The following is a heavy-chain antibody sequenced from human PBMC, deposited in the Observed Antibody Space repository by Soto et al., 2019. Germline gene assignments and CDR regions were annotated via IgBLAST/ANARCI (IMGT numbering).Heavy chain of an antibody. Sequence: QVQLEQSGPEVKKPGASVIVSCKASGYTFTNYGFNWVRQAPGQGLEWMGWIGAYNGKTNYAQKLLGRVTMTRDTSTNTAYLELRSLRSDDTAVYYCARGYGDYEVGLDYWGQGTLVTVSS. CDR3: ARGYGDYEVGLDY. V-gene: IGHV1-18*01. J-gene: IGHJ4*02. CDR1: GYTFTNYG. D-gene: IGHD4-17*01. CDR2: IGAYNGKT.